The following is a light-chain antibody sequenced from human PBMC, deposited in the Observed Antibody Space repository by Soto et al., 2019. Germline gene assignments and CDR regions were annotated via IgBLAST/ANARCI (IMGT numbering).Light chain of an antibody. CDR3: VSWDSSLSAYV. J-gene: IGLJ1*01. CDR2: DDN. CDR1: SSNIGGNF. V-gene: IGLV1-51*01. Sequence: QSVLTQPHSVSAAPGQKVTISCSGSSSNIGGNFVSWYQQLPGTAPNLIIYDDNKRPSGILDRISGSKSGTSATLGITGFQTGDEADYYCVSWDSSLSAYVFGTGTKVTVL.